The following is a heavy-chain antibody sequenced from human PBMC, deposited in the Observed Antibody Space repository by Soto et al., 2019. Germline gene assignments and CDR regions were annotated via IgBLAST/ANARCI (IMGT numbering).Heavy chain of an antibody. CDR3: ARGTYYYDSSGYYKTRAEYFQH. Sequence: SVKVSCKASGGTFSSYAISWVRQAPGQGFEWMGGIIPIFGTANYAQKFQGRVTITADESTSTAYMELSSLRSEDTAVYYCARGTYYYDSSGYYKTRAEYFQHWGQGTLVTVSS. V-gene: IGHV1-69*13. CDR1: GGTFSSYA. CDR2: IIPIFGTA. J-gene: IGHJ1*01. D-gene: IGHD3-22*01.